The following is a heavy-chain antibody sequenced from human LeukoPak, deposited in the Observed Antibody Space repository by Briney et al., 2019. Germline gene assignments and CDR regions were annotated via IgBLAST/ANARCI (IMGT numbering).Heavy chain of an antibody. CDR3: AKGRWRTPMISPYYFDL. Sequence: GGSLRLSCAASGFTFSSYAMNWVRQAPGKGLEWVSGIRGSGDTTYYADSVKGRRFTISRDNSKNTLYLQMNSVRAEDTAVYYCAKGRWRTPMISPYYFDLWGQGTLVTVSS. D-gene: IGHD3-16*01. CDR1: GFTFSSYA. J-gene: IGHJ4*02. V-gene: IGHV3-23*01. CDR2: IRGSGDTT.